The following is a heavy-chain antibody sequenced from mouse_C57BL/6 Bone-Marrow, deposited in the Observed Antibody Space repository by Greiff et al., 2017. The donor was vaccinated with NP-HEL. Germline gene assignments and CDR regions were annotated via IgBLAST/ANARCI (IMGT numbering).Heavy chain of an antibody. CDR1: GFTFSDYY. D-gene: IGHD1-1*01. J-gene: IGHJ2*01. Sequence: EVKLVESGGGLVQPGGSLKLSCAASGFTFSDYYMYWVRQTPEKRLEWVAYISNGGGSTYYPDTVKGRFTISRDNAKNTLYLQMSRLKSEDTAMYYCARHGTTVLFDYWGQGTTLTVSS. CDR3: ARHGTTVLFDY. CDR2: ISNGGGST. V-gene: IGHV5-12*01.